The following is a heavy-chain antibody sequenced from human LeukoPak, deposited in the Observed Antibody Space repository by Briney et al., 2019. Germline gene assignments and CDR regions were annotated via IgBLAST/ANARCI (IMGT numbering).Heavy chain of an antibody. J-gene: IGHJ6*02. CDR3: ARVGGDVLSGHRTGYYYAKDV. Sequence: GGSLRLSCAASGFTFTRFAMYWVRQAPGKGLEWVALISYDGSNKYYADSVKGRFTISRDNSKNTVYLQMNSPRAEDTAVYYCARVGGDVLSGHRTGYYYAKDVWGQGTTVTVSS. CDR2: ISYDGSNK. V-gene: IGHV3-30*04. D-gene: IGHD3-3*01. CDR1: GFTFTRFA.